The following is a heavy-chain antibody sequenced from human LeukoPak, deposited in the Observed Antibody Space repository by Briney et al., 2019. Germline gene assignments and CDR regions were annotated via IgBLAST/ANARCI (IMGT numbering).Heavy chain of an antibody. J-gene: IGHJ4*02. Sequence: SQTLSLACAISGDSVSSNIAAWNWFRQSPSRGLEWLGRTYYRSKWTFEYAVSVRGRISFNPDTSKNQVSLHLTSVTPQDTALYYCARDVSAGADYWGQGTLVTVSS. D-gene: IGHD6-19*01. CDR1: GDSVSSNIAA. V-gene: IGHV6-1*01. CDR2: TYYRSKWTF. CDR3: ARDVSAGADY.